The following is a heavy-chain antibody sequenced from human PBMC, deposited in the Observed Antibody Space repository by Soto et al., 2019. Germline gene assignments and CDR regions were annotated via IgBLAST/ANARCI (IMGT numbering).Heavy chain of an antibody. Sequence: PSETLSLTCTVSGGSISSSSYYWGWIRQPPGKGLEWIGSIYYSGSTYYNPSLKSRVTISVDTSKNQFSLKLSSVTAADTAVYYCARHYRGYSYGYFDYWGQGTLVTVSS. J-gene: IGHJ4*02. CDR1: GGSISSSSYY. V-gene: IGHV4-39*01. D-gene: IGHD5-18*01. CDR2: IYYSGST. CDR3: ARHYRGYSYGYFDY.